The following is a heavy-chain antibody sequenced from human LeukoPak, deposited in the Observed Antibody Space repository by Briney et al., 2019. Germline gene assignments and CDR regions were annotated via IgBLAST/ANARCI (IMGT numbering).Heavy chain of an antibody. Sequence: PGGSLRLSCAASGFTFSRSWMSWVRQPPGKGLEWVANISPDGSTKYHMDSVKGRFTISRDHAKDSLYLVMSRLRDDDTAMYYCATGASGSWDFGGQGTLVTVSS. CDR2: ISPDGSTK. J-gene: IGHJ4*02. D-gene: IGHD6-13*01. CDR3: ATGASGSWDF. CDR1: GFTFSRSW. V-gene: IGHV3-7*03.